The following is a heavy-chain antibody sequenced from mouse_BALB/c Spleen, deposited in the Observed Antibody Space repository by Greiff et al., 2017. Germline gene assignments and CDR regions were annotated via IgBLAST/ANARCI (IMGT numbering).Heavy chain of an antibody. J-gene: IGHJ3*01. CDR3: ARSERGFAY. CDR2: ISSGSSTI. V-gene: IGHV5-17*02. CDR1: GFTFSSFG. Sequence: EVKLVESGGGLVQPGGSRKLSCAASGFTFSSFGMHWVRQAPEKGLEWVAYISSGSSTIYYADTVKGRFTISRDNPTNTLFLQMTSLRSEDTAMYYCARSERGFAYWGEGTLVTVSA.